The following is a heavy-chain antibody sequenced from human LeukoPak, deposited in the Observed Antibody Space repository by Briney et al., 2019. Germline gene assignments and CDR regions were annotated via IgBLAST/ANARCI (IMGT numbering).Heavy chain of an antibody. J-gene: IGHJ6*02. CDR2: TYSDGTT. CDR1: GFTFSTSW. V-gene: IGHV3-53*01. D-gene: IGHD3-16*01. CDR3: ARDRVEVTTSMLGGVKRTVTDYYGMDV. Sequence: GGSLRLSCAASGFTFSTSWMHWVRQAPGKGQEWVSITYSDGTTYYADSVKGRFTISRDNSRNTLYVQMNSLRAEDTAVYFCARDRVEVTTSMLGGVKRTVTDYYGMDVWGQGTTVTVSS.